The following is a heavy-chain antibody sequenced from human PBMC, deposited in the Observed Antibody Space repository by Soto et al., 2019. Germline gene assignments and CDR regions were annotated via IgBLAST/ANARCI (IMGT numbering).Heavy chain of an antibody. D-gene: IGHD2-2*01. Sequence: SETLSLTCTVSGGSVSRGSYYWSWIRQPPGKGLEWIGYIYYSGSTNYNPSLKSRVTISVDTSKNQFSLKLSSVTAADTAVYYCARVRGSSYCMDVWGQGTTVTVSS. V-gene: IGHV4-61*01. J-gene: IGHJ6*02. CDR3: ARVRGSSYCMDV. CDR2: IYYSGST. CDR1: GGSVSRGSYY.